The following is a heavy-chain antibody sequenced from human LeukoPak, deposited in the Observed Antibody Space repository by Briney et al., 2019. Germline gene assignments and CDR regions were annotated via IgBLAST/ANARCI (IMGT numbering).Heavy chain of an antibody. CDR1: GFTFGSYA. CDR2: ISGSGGST. V-gene: IGHV3-23*01. CDR3: AKYYGSGSYKPYDY. D-gene: IGHD3-10*01. J-gene: IGHJ4*02. Sequence: PGGSLRLSCAASGFTFGSYAMHWVRKASGKGLEWVSAISGSGGSTYYADSVKGRFTISRDNSKNTLYLQMNSLRAEDTAVYYCAKYYGSGSYKPYDYWGQGTLVTVSS.